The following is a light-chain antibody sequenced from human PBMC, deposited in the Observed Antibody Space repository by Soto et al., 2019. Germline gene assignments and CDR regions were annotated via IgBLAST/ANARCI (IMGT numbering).Light chain of an antibody. CDR1: SSNIGSNY. Sequence: QSVLTQPPSESGTPGQRVTISCCGRSSNIGSNYVYWYQQLPGTAPKLLIYRNSQRPSGVPDRFSGSKSGTSASLAISGLRSEDEADYSCAAWDDSLSGPVFGVGTKLTVL. V-gene: IGLV1-47*01. J-gene: IGLJ2*01. CDR3: AAWDDSLSGPV. CDR2: RNS.